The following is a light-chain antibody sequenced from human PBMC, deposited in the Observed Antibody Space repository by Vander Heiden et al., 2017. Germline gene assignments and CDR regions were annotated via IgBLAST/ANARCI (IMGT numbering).Light chain of an antibody. CDR2: GTS. CDR1: QSVNNN. Sequence: EVLLTHSPATVALSAGEIATLSCRASQSVNNNLAWYQQKPGQDPRLLIYGTSTRATGIPARFSGSGSGTEFTLIISSLQSEDFAVYYCQQYNNWPPITFGPGTKVDIK. J-gene: IGKJ3*01. V-gene: IGKV3-15*01. CDR3: QQYNNWPPIT.